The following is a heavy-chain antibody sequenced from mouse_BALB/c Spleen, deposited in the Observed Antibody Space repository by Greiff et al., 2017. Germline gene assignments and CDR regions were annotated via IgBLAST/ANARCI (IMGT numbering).Heavy chain of an antibody. CDR3: ARRYGLYYYAMDY. D-gene: IGHD1-1*01. CDR2: ISSGGSYT. CDR1: GFTFSSYA. V-gene: IGHV5-9-4*01. Sequence: EVKVVESGGGLVKPGGSLKLSCAASGFTFSSYAMSWVRQSPEKRLEWVAEISSGGSYTYYPDTVTGRFTISRDNAKNTLYLEMSSLRSEDTAMYYCARRYGLYYYAMDYWGQGTSVTVSS. J-gene: IGHJ4*01.